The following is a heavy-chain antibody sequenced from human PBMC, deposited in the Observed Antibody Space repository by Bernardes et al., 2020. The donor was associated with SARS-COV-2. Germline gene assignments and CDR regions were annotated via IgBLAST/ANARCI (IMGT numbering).Heavy chain of an antibody. CDR3: AKDPYFPQGGDAFDI. J-gene: IGHJ3*02. V-gene: IGHV3-23*01. CDR2: ISGSGGST. CDR1: GFTFSSYA. D-gene: IGHD2-21*01. Sequence: GGSLRLSCAASGFTFSSYAMSWVRQVPGKGLEWVSAISGSGGSTYYADSVKGRFTISRDNSKNTLYLQMNSLRAEDTAVYYCAKDPYFPQGGDAFDIWGQGTMVTVSS.